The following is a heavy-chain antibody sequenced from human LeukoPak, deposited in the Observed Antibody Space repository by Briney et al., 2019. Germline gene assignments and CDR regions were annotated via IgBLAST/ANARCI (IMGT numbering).Heavy chain of an antibody. CDR3: ARDQLSDFWSGYPGGYFDY. CDR1: GGTFSSYA. J-gene: IGHJ4*02. D-gene: IGHD3-3*01. CDR2: IIPIFGTA. Sequence: SVKVSCKASGGTFSSYAISWVRQAPGQGLEWMGGIIPIFGTANYAQKFQGRVTITADKSTSTAYMELRSLRSDDTAVYYCARDQLSDFWSGYPGGYFDYWGQGTLVTVSS. V-gene: IGHV1-69*06.